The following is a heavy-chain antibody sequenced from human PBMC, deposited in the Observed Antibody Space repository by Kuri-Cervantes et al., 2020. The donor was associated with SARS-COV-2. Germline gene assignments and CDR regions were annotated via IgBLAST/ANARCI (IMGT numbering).Heavy chain of an antibody. V-gene: IGHV4-34*01. CDR2: INHSGSN. CDR1: GGSFRGYY. Sequence: SQTLSLTFAVYGGSFRGYYWSWIRQPPGKGLEWVGEINHSGSNNYNPSLKSRVTISVDTSKNQFALKLSSVTAADTAVYYCARAPEMATIRGRSWGQGTLVTVSS. J-gene: IGHJ5*02. CDR3: ARAPEMATIRGRS. D-gene: IGHD5-24*01.